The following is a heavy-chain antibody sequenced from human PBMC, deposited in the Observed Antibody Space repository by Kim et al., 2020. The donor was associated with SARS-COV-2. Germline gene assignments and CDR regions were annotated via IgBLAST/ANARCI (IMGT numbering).Heavy chain of an antibody. CDR2: ISGSGANT. J-gene: IGHJ5*02. Sequence: GGSLRLSCAASGFIFSSYAMNWVRQAPGKGLEWVSVISGSGANTFYADSVKGRFTISRDNSKNTLFLQMDSLRVEATAVYYCTKRTNYGSGSYSWFDPWGQGTLVTVST. CDR1: GFIFSSYA. CDR3: TKRTNYGSGSYSWFDP. D-gene: IGHD3-10*01. V-gene: IGHV3-23*01.